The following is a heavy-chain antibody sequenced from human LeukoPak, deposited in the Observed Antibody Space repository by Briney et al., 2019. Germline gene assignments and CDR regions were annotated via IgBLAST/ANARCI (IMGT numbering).Heavy chain of an antibody. J-gene: IGHJ3*02. CDR2: IYYSGST. D-gene: IGHD6-13*01. CDR3: ARWHSSSWHYDAFDI. V-gene: IGHV4-59*01. Sequence: SETLSLTCTVSGDSISNYYWSWIRQPPGKGLEWIGYIYYSGSTNYDPSLKSRVTISVDTSKNQFSLKLSSVTAADTAVYYCARWHSSSWHYDAFDIWGQGTMVTVSS. CDR1: GDSISNYY.